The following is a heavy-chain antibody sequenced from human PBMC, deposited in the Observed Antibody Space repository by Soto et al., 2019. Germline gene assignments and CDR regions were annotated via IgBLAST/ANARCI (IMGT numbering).Heavy chain of an antibody. V-gene: IGHV1-18*01. Sequence: ASVKVSCKASGYTFTSYGISWVRQAPGQGLEWMGWISAYNGNTNYAQKLQGRVTMTTDTSTSTAYMELRSLRSDDTAVYYCARDPSYDFCGGYCTHAPWGQGTLVTVSS. CDR2: ISAYNGNT. J-gene: IGHJ5*02. CDR1: GYTFTSYG. CDR3: ARDPSYDFCGGYCTHAP. D-gene: IGHD3-3*01.